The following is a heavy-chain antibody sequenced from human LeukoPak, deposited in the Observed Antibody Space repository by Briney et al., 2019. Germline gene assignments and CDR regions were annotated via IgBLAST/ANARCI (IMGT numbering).Heavy chain of an antibody. CDR1: GFTFSSYG. CDR3: EGKLEDAFDI. D-gene: IGHD1-1*01. J-gene: IGHJ3*02. CDR2: IRYDGSNK. Sequence: GGSLRLSCAASGFTFSSYGMHWVRQAPGKGLEWVAFIRYDGSNKYYADSVKGRFTISRDNSKNTLYLQMNSLRAEDTAVYYCEGKLEDAFDIWGQGTMVTVSS. V-gene: IGHV3-30*02.